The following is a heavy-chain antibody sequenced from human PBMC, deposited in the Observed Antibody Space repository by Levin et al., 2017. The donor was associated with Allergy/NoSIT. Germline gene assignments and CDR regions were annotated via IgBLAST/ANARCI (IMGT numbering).Heavy chain of an antibody. CDR2: ISGSDGST. J-gene: IGHJ4*02. D-gene: IGHD3-3*01. CDR3: AKGKHNFWSGGSFDY. CDR1: GFTFSTYA. V-gene: IGHV3-23*01. Sequence: SSETLSLTCAASGFTFSTYAMNWVRQAPGKGLEWVSGISGSDGSTYYAHSVKGRFTISRDNSKNTLYLQMNSLRAEDTAVYYCAKGKHNFWSGGSFDYWGQGTLVTVSS.